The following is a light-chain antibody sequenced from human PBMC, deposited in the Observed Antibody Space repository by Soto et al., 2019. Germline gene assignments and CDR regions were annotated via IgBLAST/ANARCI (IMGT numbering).Light chain of an antibody. V-gene: IGLV2-14*01. CDR1: SSDIGAYDH. Sequence: QSVLTQPASVSGSPGQSITISCSGSSSDIGAYDHVAWFQQFPGKTPKLVIYSVSDRPSGVSYRFSGSKSGNTASLTISGLQADDEADYYCCSYAGSYTYVFGTGTKVTVL. J-gene: IGLJ1*01. CDR2: SVS. CDR3: CSYAGSYTYV.